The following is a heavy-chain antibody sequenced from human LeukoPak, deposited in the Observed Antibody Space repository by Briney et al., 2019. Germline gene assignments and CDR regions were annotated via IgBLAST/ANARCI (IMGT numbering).Heavy chain of an antibody. V-gene: IGHV5-51*01. D-gene: IGHD3-10*01. CDR2: IYPGDSDT. J-gene: IGHJ4*02. CDR1: GXSFTSYC. CDR3: ARHRALWFGELLNFDY. Sequence: PGESLKISFKGSGXSFTSYCIGWVRQMPGKGLEWMGIIYPGDSDTRYSPSFQGQVTISADKSISTAYLQWSSLKASDTAMYYCARHRALWFGELLNFDYWGQGTLVTVSS.